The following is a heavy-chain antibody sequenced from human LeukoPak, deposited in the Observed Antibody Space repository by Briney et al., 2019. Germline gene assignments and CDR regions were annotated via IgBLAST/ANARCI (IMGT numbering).Heavy chain of an antibody. CDR2: IFGSGGST. CDR3: AKTTTGYSSGRFPGWPVDY. CDR1: GFTFSSYA. J-gene: IGHJ4*02. D-gene: IGHD6-19*01. Sequence: GGSLRLSCAASGFTFSSYAMYWVRQAPGKGLEWVSGIFGSGGSTHYADSVRGRYTISRDNSKNTVYLQMNSLRAEDTAVYYCAKTTTGYSSGRFPGWPVDYWGQGTLVTVSS. V-gene: IGHV3-23*01.